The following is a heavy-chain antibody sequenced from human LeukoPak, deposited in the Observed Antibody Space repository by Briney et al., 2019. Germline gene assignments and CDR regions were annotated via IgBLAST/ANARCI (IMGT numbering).Heavy chain of an antibody. CDR2: ISSSSSYI. J-gene: IGHJ4*02. D-gene: IGHD2-15*01. V-gene: IGHV3-21*01. CDR1: GFTFSSYS. CDR3: SRGSYNSGGTSDY. Sequence: PGGSLRLSCAASGFTFSSYSMNWVRQAPGKGLEWVSSISSSSSYIYYADSVKGRFTISRDNAKNSLYLQMNSLRAEDTAVYYCSRGSYNSGGTSDYWGQGNLVTVSS.